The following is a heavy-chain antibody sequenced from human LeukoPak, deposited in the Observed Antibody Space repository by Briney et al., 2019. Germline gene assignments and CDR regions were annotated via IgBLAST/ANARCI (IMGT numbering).Heavy chain of an antibody. Sequence: ASVKVSCKASGYSFTSYSITWVRQAPGQGLEWMGWISAYNGHTNYALKFQGRVTTTTDTSTSTAYMELRSLRSDDTAVYYCARATTAYSVLIDYWGQGALVTVSS. V-gene: IGHV1-18*01. CDR3: ARATTAYSVLIDY. J-gene: IGHJ4*02. CDR2: ISAYNGHT. CDR1: GYSFTSYS. D-gene: IGHD5/OR15-5a*01.